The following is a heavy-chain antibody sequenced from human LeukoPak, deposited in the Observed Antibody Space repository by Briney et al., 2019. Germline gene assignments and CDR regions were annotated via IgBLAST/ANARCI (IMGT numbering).Heavy chain of an antibody. V-gene: IGHV3-21*01. CDR2: ISSSSSYI. D-gene: IGHD2-2*01. CDR1: GFTLSSYS. CDR3: ARDGKVVPAAPYGGWFDP. J-gene: IGHJ5*02. Sequence: GGSLRLSCVASGFTLSSYSMNWVRQAPGKGLEWVSCISSSSSYIYYADSVKGRFTISRDNAKNSLYLQMNSLRVEDTAVYYCARDGKVVPAAPYGGWFDPWGQGTLVTVSS.